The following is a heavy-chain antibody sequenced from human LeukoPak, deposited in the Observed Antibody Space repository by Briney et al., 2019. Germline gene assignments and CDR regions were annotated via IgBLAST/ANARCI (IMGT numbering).Heavy chain of an antibody. CDR2: LIPIFGEA. J-gene: IGHJ5*02. Sequence: SVKVSCKASGGTFSSYAMSWVRQDPGQGIEWLGVLIPIFGEANYAQKFQGRVTITADESTSTAYMELRSLRSDDTAVYYCARDRGKYSRGWFGHSFDPWGQGTLVTVSS. V-gene: IGHV1-69*01. CDR3: ARDRGKYSRGWFGHSFDP. CDR1: GGTFSSYA. D-gene: IGHD6-19*01.